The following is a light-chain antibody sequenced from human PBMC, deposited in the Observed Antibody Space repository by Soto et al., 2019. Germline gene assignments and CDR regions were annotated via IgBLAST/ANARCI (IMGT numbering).Light chain of an antibody. CDR1: STDVGAYNY. J-gene: IGLJ3*02. Sequence: QSALTQPPSASGSPGQSVTISCTGTSTDVGAYNYVSWYQQHAGKAPKLVIYEVIKRPSGVPDRFSGYKSANAASLTVSGQQAEDEDDYYCSSFASSNTWVFGGGTKLTVL. CDR3: SSFASSNTWV. CDR2: EVI. V-gene: IGLV2-8*01.